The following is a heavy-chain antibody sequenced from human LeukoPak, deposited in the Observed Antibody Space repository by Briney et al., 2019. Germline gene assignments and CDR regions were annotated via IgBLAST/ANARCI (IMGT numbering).Heavy chain of an antibody. CDR3: ARAVEYNSSYYFDY. Sequence: SETLSLTCTVSGYSISSGYYWGWIRQPPGKGLEWIGSIYHSGSTYYNPSLKSRVTISVDRSKNQFSLKLSSVTAADTAVYYCARAVEYNSSYYFDYWGQGTLVTVSS. CDR1: GYSISSGYY. D-gene: IGHD6-6*01. CDR2: IYHSGST. V-gene: IGHV4-38-2*02. J-gene: IGHJ4*02.